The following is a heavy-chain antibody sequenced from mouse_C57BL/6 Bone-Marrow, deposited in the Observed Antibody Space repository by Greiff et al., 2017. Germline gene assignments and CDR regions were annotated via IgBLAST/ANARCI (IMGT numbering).Heavy chain of an antibody. V-gene: IGHV10-3*01. CDR2: IRSKSSNYAT. CDR3: VSYYDYDGGGYFGY. Sequence: EVKLLESGGGLVQPKGSLKLSCAASGFTFNTYAMHWVRQAPGKGLEWVARIRSKSSNYATYYAESVKDRFTISRDDSQSMLYLQMNNLKTEDTAMYYCVSYYDYDGGGYFGYRGQGTTLTVSS. D-gene: IGHD2-4*01. J-gene: IGHJ2*01. CDR1: GFTFNTYA.